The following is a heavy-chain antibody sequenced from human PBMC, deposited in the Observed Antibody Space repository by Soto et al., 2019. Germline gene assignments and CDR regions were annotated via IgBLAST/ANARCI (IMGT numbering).Heavy chain of an antibody. CDR1: GFTFSSYS. CDR3: ARDRGGYGYGPGGDDY. CDR2: ISSSSSTI. D-gene: IGHD5-18*01. V-gene: IGHV3-48*02. Sequence: EVQLVESGGGLVQPGGSLRLSCAASGFTFSSYSMNWVRQAPGKGLEWVSYISSSSSTIYYADSVKGRFTISRDNAKNSLYLQMNSLRDEDTAVYYCARDRGGYGYGPGGDDYWGQGTLVTVSS. J-gene: IGHJ4*02.